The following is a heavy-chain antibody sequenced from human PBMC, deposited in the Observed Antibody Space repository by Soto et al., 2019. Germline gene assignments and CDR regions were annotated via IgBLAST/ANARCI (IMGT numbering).Heavy chain of an antibody. CDR3: ARRVCSSTSCYASGYYYYYMDV. CDR2: IYYSGST. V-gene: IGHV4-59*08. Sequence: SETLSLTCTVSGGSISSYYWSWIRQPPGKGLEWIGYIYYSGSTNYNPSLKRRVTISVDTSKNQFSLKLSSVTAADTPVYYCARRVCSSTSCYASGYYYYYMDVWGKGTTVTVSS. J-gene: IGHJ6*03. CDR1: GGSISSYY. D-gene: IGHD2-2*01.